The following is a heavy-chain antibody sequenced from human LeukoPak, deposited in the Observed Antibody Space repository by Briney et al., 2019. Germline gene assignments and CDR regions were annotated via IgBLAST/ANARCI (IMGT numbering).Heavy chain of an antibody. CDR3: ARSFYYGSGSTFDY. CDR1: GYTFTGYY. V-gene: IGHV1-2*02. Sequence: GASVKVSCKASGYTFTGYYMHWVRQAPGQGLEWMGWINPNSGGTNYAQKFQGRVTMTRNTSISTAYMELSRLTSDDTAVYYCARSFYYGSGSTFDYWGQGTLVTVSS. D-gene: IGHD3-10*01. CDR2: INPNSGGT. J-gene: IGHJ4*02.